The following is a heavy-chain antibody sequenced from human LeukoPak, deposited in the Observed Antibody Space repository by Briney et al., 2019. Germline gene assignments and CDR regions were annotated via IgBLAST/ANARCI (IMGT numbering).Heavy chain of an antibody. Sequence: PGGSLRLSCAASGFTFDDYAMHWVRQPPGKGLEWVSGISWNSGSIGYADSVKGRFTISRDNSKNTLYLQMNSLRAEDTAVYYCAKDGVLLWFGELQTGLYNWFDPWGQGTLVTVSS. CDR1: GFTFDDYA. D-gene: IGHD3-10*01. CDR2: ISWNSGSI. J-gene: IGHJ5*02. CDR3: AKDGVLLWFGELQTGLYNWFDP. V-gene: IGHV3-9*01.